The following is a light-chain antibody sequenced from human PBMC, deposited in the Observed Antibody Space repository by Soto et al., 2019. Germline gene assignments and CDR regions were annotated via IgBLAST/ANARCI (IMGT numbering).Light chain of an antibody. V-gene: IGKV3-15*01. CDR2: DAS. J-gene: IGKJ4*01. Sequence: EIVMTQSPATLSVSTGESATLSCRASQSVNSNLAWYRQKPDQAPRLLISDASTRATGVPARFSGSGSGTEFTLTISSLQSEDSGSYYCQQYNFWPPLTFGGGTKVEIK. CDR3: QQYNFWPPLT. CDR1: QSVNSN.